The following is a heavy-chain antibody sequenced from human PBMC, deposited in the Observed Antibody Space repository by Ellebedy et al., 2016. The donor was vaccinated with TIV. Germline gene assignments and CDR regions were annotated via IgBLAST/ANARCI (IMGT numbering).Heavy chain of an antibody. V-gene: IGHV3-30*18. CDR2: ISHDGSLK. Sequence: PGGSLRLSFAASGFTFSNFDMDWVRQAPGKGLEWVAVISHDGSLKFYADSVKGRFSISRDNSKNTLYLQMNSLRVEDTAVYYCAKGKVDNWMDAGSLDYWGQGSLVTVSS. D-gene: IGHD1-20*01. CDR1: GFTFSNFD. CDR3: AKGKVDNWMDAGSLDY. J-gene: IGHJ4*02.